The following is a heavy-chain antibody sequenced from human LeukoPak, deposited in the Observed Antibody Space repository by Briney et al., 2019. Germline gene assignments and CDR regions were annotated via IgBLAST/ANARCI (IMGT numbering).Heavy chain of an antibody. D-gene: IGHD5-12*01. CDR1: GFSFSVYE. CDR2: ISSSGTTT. V-gene: IGHV3-48*03. Sequence: PGGSLRLSCAASGFSFSVYEIHWVRQAPGKGLEWISDISSSGTTTYYADSVKGRFTISRDNAKNSLYLQINSLRAEDTAVYYCTXLXVAXNFDYWGQGTLVTVSS. J-gene: IGHJ4*02. CDR3: TXLXVAXNFDY.